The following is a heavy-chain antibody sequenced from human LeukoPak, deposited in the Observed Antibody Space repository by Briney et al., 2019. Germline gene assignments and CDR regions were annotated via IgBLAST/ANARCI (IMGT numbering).Heavy chain of an antibody. D-gene: IGHD3-22*01. V-gene: IGHV3-30*04. CDR1: GFTFSSYA. Sequence: AGRSLRLSCAASGFTFSSYAMHWVRQAPGKGLEWVAVISYDGSNKYYADSVKGRFTISRDNSKNTLYLQMNSLRAEDTAVYYCVGGGYYYLDAFDIWGQGTMVTVSS. CDR3: VGGGYYYLDAFDI. J-gene: IGHJ3*02. CDR2: ISYDGSNK.